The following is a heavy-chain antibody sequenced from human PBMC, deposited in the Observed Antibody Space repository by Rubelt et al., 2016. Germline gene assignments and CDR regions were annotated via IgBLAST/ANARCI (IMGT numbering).Heavy chain of an antibody. CDR2: INHSENT. Sequence: QVHLQQWGAGLLKPSETLSLTCAVYSGSFSGFYWSWIRQPPGKGLEWIGEINHSENTNYNPSLKSRVTISVDTSKNQFPLKLGSVTAAETAVYYCARRPSRDAFDIWGQGTMVTVSS. J-gene: IGHJ3*02. CDR1: SGSFSGFY. V-gene: IGHV4-34*01. CDR3: ARRPSRDAFDI.